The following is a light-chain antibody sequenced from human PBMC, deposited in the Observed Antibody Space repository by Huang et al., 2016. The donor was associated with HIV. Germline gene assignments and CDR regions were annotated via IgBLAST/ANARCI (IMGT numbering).Light chain of an antibody. Sequence: DIEMTQSPLSLPVTPGESASISCRSSQSLLHTNGYNYVDWYLQKPGQSRQLLIFLGSNRASGVPDRFSGSGSGTDFTLKISRVEAEDVGIYYCMQALQTPLTFGGGTKVDIK. J-gene: IGKJ4*01. CDR3: MQALQTPLT. V-gene: IGKV2-28*01. CDR1: QSLLHTNGYNY. CDR2: LGS.